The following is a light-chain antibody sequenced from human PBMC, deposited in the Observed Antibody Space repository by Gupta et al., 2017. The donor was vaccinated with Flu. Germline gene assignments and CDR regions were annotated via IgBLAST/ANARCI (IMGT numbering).Light chain of an antibody. CDR3: CSYSGRYPYI. Sequence: SVTISCTGTSSDVGAYNYVSWYQQYPDKAPKLMIYDVTKRPSGVPDRVSGSKSGDTASLTISGLQAEDEADDDCCSYSGRYPYIFGTGTKVTVL. CDR2: DVT. J-gene: IGLJ1*01. CDR1: SSDVGAYNY. V-gene: IGLV2-11*03.